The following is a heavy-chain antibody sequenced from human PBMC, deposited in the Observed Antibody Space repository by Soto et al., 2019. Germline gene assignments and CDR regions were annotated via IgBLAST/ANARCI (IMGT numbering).Heavy chain of an antibody. D-gene: IGHD2-2*01. CDR2: IFYTGTT. J-gene: IGHJ5*02. CDR3: ARLVVVAPVAKA. V-gene: IGHV4-39*02. Sequence: PSGTLSLTCSVSGGSINYNSYYWGWIRQPPGKGLEWVGGIFYTGTTYYSPSLKDRVTISVDTSKNSFSLNLTSVTAADTAVYCCARLVVVAPVAKALGQATLVTLS. CDR1: GGSINYNSYY.